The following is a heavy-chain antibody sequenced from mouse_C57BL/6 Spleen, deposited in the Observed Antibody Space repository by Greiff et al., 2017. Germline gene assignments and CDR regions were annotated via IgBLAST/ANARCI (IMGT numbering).Heavy chain of an antibody. CDR2: IDPSDSYT. D-gene: IGHD2-3*01. J-gene: IGHJ1*03. CDR3: ARPDGYYWYFDV. V-gene: IGHV1-50*01. Sequence: QVQLQQSGAELVKPGASVKLSCKASGYTFTSYWMQWVKQRPGQGLEWIGEIDPSDSYTNYNQKFKGKATLTVDTSSSTAYMQLSSLTSEDSAVYYCARPDGYYWYFDVWGTGTTVTVSS. CDR1: GYTFTSYW.